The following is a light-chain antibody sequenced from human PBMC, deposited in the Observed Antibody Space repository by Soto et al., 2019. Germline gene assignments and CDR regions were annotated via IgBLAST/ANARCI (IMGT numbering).Light chain of an antibody. J-gene: IGKJ4*01. CDR3: QQLHVYPST. CDR1: QSVTTW. CDR2: AGT. Sequence: DIQMTQSPSTLSASVGDRVTITCRASQSVTTWLAWYQQKAGKAPKLLIYAGTSLQSGVPSRFSGSGSGTEFTLTISSLQPEDFATYYCQQLHVYPSTFGGGTKVE. V-gene: IGKV1-5*01.